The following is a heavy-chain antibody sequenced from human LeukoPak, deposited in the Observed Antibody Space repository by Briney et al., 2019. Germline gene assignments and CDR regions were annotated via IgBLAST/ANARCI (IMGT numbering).Heavy chain of an antibody. Sequence: PGGSLRLSCAASGFTFSSYAMSWVRQAPGKGLEWVSGISWNSGSIGYADSVKGRFTISRDNAKNTLYLQMNSLRAEDAAVYYCARGDRYAFDYWGQGTLVTVSS. CDR2: ISWNSGSI. D-gene: IGHD1-1*01. CDR3: ARGDRYAFDY. CDR1: GFTFSSYA. V-gene: IGHV3-23*01. J-gene: IGHJ4*02.